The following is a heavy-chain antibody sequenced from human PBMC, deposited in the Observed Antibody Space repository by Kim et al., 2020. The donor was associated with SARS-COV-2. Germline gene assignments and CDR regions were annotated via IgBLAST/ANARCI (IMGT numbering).Heavy chain of an antibody. CDR3: ARDLGDV. CDR2: YSGST. Sequence: YSGSTNSTPSRESRVTISVDTSKNQFSLKLSSVTAADTAVYYCARDLGDVWGKGTTVTVSS. V-gene: IGHV4-59*01. J-gene: IGHJ6*04. D-gene: IGHD7-27*01.